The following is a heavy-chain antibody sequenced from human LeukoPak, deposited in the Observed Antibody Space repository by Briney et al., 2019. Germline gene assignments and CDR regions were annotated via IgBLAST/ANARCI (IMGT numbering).Heavy chain of an antibody. J-gene: IGHJ4*02. Sequence: SETLLLACIVSGDSISSSSYYWGWIRQPPGKGLEWIGSIYYSGNTYYNPSLKSRVTMSIGTSKSQFSLKLISVTAADTAVYFCARDRGGFGETPGTCLDFWGPGSLVTVSS. D-gene: IGHD3-10*01. V-gene: IGHV4-39*07. CDR1: GDSISSSSYY. CDR2: IYYSGNT. CDR3: ARDRGGFGETPGTCLDF.